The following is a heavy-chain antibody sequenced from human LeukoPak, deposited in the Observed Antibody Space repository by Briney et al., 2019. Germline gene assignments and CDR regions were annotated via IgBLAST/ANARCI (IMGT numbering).Heavy chain of an antibody. D-gene: IGHD6-6*01. CDR2: INQDGSEK. CDR3: VRGGAYSTSSHAGF. J-gene: IGHJ4*02. V-gene: IGHV3-7*01. Sequence: GGSLRLSCAASGFTFSSYWMSWVRQAPGKRLEWVANINQDGSEKYYVDSVKGRFIISRDNARNSLFLQMNILTAEDTAIYYCVRGGAYSTSSHAGFWVQGPVISVSS. CDR1: GFTFSSYW.